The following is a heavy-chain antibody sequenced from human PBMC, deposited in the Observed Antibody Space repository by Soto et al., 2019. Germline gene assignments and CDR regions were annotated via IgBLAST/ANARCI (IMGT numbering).Heavy chain of an antibody. CDR1: GFTFSDYW. Sequence: EVQLVESGGGLVQPGGSLRLSCAASGFTFSDYWMTWVLQAPGKGLEWVANIKQDGSEKYYVDSVKGGFTISRDNAKNSLSLRMDSLRAEDTAVYYCARGNIYFDCWGQGTLVTVSS. CDR2: IKQDGSEK. J-gene: IGHJ4*02. V-gene: IGHV3-7*01. CDR3: ARGNIYFDC.